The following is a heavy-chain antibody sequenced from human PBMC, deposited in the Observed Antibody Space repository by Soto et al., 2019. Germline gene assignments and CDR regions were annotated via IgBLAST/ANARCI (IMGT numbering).Heavy chain of an antibody. J-gene: IGHJ6*02. Sequence: SQTLSLTCAISGDSVSRNSAAWNWIRQSPSRGLEWLGRTYYRSKWYNDYAVSVKSRITINPDTSKNQFSLQLNSVTPEDTAVYYCARLAGDRYYFGMDVWGQGTTVTVSS. V-gene: IGHV6-1*01. CDR3: ARLAGDRYYFGMDV. CDR2: TYYRSKWYN. D-gene: IGHD6-19*01. CDR1: GDSVSRNSAA.